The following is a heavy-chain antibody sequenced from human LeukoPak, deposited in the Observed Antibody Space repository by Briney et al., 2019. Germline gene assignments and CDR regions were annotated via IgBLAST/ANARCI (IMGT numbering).Heavy chain of an antibody. J-gene: IGHJ4*02. CDR2: IYYSGST. D-gene: IGHD3-22*01. Sequence: PSETLSLTCAVYGGSFSGYYWSWIRQPPGKGLEWIGYIYYSGSTNYNPSLKSRVTISVDTSKNQFSLKLSSVTAADTAVYYCARHSYYYDSSGYYYLDYWGQGPRVTVSS. CDR3: ARHSYYYDSSGYYYLDY. CDR1: GGSFSGYY. V-gene: IGHV4-59*08.